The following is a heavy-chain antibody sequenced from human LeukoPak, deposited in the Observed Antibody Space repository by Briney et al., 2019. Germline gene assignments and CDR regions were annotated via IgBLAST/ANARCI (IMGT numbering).Heavy chain of an antibody. CDR2: ISWSSRAS. CDR1: GFTFRDYA. J-gene: IGHJ3*01. V-gene: IGHV3-9*01. CDR3: ARQLPARIQSAFDL. D-gene: IGHD5-24*01. Sequence: PGRSLRLSCAASGFTFRDYAMHWVRQAPGKGLEWVSGISWSSRASAYADSVKGRFTISRDNAKNSLYLQMNSLRAEDTAVYYCARQLPARIQSAFDLWGQGTMVTVSS.